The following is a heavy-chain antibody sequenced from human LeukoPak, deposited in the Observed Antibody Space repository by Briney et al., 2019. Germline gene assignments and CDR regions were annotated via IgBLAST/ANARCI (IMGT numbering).Heavy chain of an antibody. J-gene: IGHJ5*02. V-gene: IGHV4-39*07. CDR1: GGSISSSTYF. CDR2: IHSNGNS. Sequence: SETLSLTCSVSGGSISSSTYFWGWIRQPPGKGLEFIASIHSNGNSYFNPSLKSRVTSSLDTSKNQFSLKLTSVTAADTAVYFCARGLAAAYDYNWFDPWGQGTLVTVSS. CDR3: ARGLAAAYDYNWFDP. D-gene: IGHD5-12*01.